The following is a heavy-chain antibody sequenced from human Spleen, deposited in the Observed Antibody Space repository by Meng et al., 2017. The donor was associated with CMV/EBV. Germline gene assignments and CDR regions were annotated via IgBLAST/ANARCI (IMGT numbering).Heavy chain of an antibody. CDR2: SKEDGSQE. D-gene: IGHD1-26*01. V-gene: IGHV3-7*03. J-gene: IGHJ4*02. Sequence: GGSLRLSCVASGFTLSNYWMIWVRQAPGKRLEWVASSKEDGSQEYYVDSVKGRFTMSRDNAKNSLYLQMNSLRAEDTAVYYCARVRGSYFPEWPDYWGQGTLVTVSS. CDR1: GFTLSNYW. CDR3: ARVRGSYFPEWPDY.